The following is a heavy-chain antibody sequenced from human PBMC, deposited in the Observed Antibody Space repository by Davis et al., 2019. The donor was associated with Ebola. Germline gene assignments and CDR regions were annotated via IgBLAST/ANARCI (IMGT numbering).Heavy chain of an antibody. J-gene: IGHJ6*02. CDR1: GYTFTSYY. D-gene: IGHD3-10*01. CDR3: ARDGIGSGSYYYYGMDV. CDR2: INPSGGST. Sequence: AASVKVSCKASGYTFTSYYMHWVRQAPGQGLEWMGIINPSGGSTSYAQKFQGRVTMTRDTSTSTVYMELRSLRSDDTAVYYCARDGIGSGSYYYYGMDVWGQGTTVTVSS. V-gene: IGHV1-46*01.